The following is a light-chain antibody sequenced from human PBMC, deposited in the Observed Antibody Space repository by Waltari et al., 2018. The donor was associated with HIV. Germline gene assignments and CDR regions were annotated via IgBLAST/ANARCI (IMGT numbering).Light chain of an antibody. V-gene: IGLV8-61*01. Sequence: QTVVTQEPSFSVSPGGTVTLTCGLSSGSVSTSYYPSWYQQTPGQAPRTLIYNTNTRSSGVPDHFSGSILGNKAALTITGAQADDESDYYCVLYMGRGIVVFGGGTSLTVL. CDR1: SGSVSTSYY. CDR2: NTN. CDR3: VLYMGRGIVV. J-gene: IGLJ2*01.